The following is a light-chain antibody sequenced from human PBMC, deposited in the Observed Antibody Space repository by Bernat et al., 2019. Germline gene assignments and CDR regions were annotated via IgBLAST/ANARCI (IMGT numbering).Light chain of an antibody. V-gene: IGKV3-15*01. Sequence: EIMMTQSPATLPASPGERATLSCRASQSVGSELAWYQQKAGQAPRLLIYVASTRATGIPDRFSGSGSGTEFTLTITSLQSEDFAIYYCQHSYSWPWTFGQGTKVEIK. CDR2: VAS. CDR3: QHSYSWPWT. J-gene: IGKJ1*01. CDR1: QSVGSE.